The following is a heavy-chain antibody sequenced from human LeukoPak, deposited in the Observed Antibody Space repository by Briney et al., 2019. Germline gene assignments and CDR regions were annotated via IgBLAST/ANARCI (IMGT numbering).Heavy chain of an antibody. CDR1: GFTFSNYG. V-gene: IGHV3-30*02. CDR3: AKDFFSSSWPYYFDY. Sequence: GGSLRLSCAASGFTFSNYGMHWVRQAPGKGLEWVAFIQYDGTNKYYADSVKGRFTISRDNSKNTLYLQMNSLRAEDTAVYYCAKDFFSSSWPYYFDYWGQGTLVTVSS. CDR2: IQYDGTNK. D-gene: IGHD6-13*01. J-gene: IGHJ4*02.